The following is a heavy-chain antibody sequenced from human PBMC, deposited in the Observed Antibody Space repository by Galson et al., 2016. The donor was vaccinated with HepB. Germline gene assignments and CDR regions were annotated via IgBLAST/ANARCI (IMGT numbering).Heavy chain of an antibody. CDR1: GFSLSPSEVA. CDR3: AHSLSTVGGFDP. V-gene: IGHV2-5*02. D-gene: IGHD1-26*01. CDR2: IYWDDDK. Sequence: PALVKPTQTLTLTCTFSGFSLSPSEVAVGWIRQPPGKALEWLALIYWDDDKRYNASLKSRLTVNKETSKNQVVLKMTNMDPVDTGTYYCAHSLSTVGGFDPWCQGTLGTVSS. J-gene: IGHJ5*02.